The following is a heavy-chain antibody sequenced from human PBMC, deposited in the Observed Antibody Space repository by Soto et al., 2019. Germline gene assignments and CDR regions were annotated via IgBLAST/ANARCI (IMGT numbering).Heavy chain of an antibody. CDR1: GYSFTIYW. CDR2: IYPGDSDT. J-gene: IGHJ6*02. V-gene: IGHV5-51*01. Sequence: PGESLKISCKGSGYSFTIYWIGWVRQMPGKGLEWMGIIYPGDSDTRYSPSFQGQVTISADKSISTAYLQWSSLKASDTAMYYCAXQSIAAAGMVGYYGMDVWGQGTTVTVSS. D-gene: IGHD6-13*01. CDR3: AXQSIAAAGMVGYYGMDV.